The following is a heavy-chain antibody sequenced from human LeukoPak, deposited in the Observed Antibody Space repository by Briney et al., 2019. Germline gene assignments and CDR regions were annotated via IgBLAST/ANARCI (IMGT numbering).Heavy chain of an antibody. CDR3: ARLSAAVHLGAFYL. CDR2: IHTSGSN. CDR1: GVSISAYY. V-gene: IGHV4-4*09. Sequence: SETLSLTCAVSGVSISAYYWAWVRQPPGKGLEWVGYIHTSGSNNQYPSLKSRVTISVDKSKNHFSLRLTSVPAADTAVYYCARLSAAVHLGAFYLWGQGTMVTVSS. J-gene: IGHJ3*01. D-gene: IGHD3-3*01.